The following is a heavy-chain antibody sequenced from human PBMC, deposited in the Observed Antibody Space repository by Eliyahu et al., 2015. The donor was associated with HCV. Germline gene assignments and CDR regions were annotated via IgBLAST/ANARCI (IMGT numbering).Heavy chain of an antibody. CDR2: ISGGGEST. CDR1: XITXXXFGQFG. J-gene: IGHJ4*02. CDR3: ANVYLGQLSPLDH. V-gene: IGHV3-23*01. Sequence: EVQLLESGGGSVPPGGXLXLSCAAPXITXXXFGQFGLSWVRQAPGKGLEWVSSISGGGESTYYADSVQGRFTISRDNFKRTMYLLMNSLRLEDTAIYYCANVYLGQLSPLDHWGQGTLVTVSS. D-gene: IGHD5-24*01.